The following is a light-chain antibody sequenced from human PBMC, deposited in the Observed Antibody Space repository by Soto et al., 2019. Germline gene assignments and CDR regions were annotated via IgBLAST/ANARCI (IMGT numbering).Light chain of an antibody. J-gene: IGLJ1*01. V-gene: IGLV2-14*01. Sequence: QSVLTQPASVSGSPGQSIAISCTGTSSDVGGYNYVSWYQQHPGKAPKLMIYDVSSRPSGVSNRFSGSKSGNTASLTISGLQAEDEADYYVNSYTTSSREVFGTGTKLTVL. CDR3: NSYTTSSREV. CDR1: SSDVGGYNY. CDR2: DVS.